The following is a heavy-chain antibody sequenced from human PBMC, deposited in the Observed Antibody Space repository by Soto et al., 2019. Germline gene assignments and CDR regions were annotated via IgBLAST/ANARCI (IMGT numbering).Heavy chain of an antibody. Sequence: EVQLVESGGGLVQPGGSLRLSCAASGFTFSSYSMNWVRQASGKGLEWVSYISSSSSTIYYADSVKGRFTISRDNAKNSLYLQMNSLRDEDTAVYYCARPEYSSSSHGMDVWGQGTTVTVSS. J-gene: IGHJ6*02. CDR3: ARPEYSSSSHGMDV. CDR2: ISSSSSTI. CDR1: GFTFSSYS. D-gene: IGHD6-6*01. V-gene: IGHV3-48*02.